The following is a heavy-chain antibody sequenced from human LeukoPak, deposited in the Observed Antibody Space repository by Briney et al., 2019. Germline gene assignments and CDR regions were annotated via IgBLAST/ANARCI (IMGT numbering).Heavy chain of an antibody. CDR1: GFTFSSYA. Sequence: GGSLRLSCAASGFTFSSYAMTWVRQAPGKGLEWVSGISRSGDSTDYADSVKGRFPISRDNPKNMVYLQMNSLRVEDTAVYFCATRSYSAGRDFWGQGTLVTVSS. J-gene: IGHJ4*02. CDR2: ISRSGDST. D-gene: IGHD6-13*01. CDR3: ATRSYSAGRDF. V-gene: IGHV3-23*01.